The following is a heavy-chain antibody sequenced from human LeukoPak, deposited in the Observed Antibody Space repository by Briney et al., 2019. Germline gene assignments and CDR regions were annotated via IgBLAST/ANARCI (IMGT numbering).Heavy chain of an antibody. CDR3: ARIGYDASGYYDY. CDR1: GFTVSSNP. CDR2: IYSDNT. J-gene: IGHJ4*02. Sequence: GGSLRLSCTVSGFTVSSNPMSWVRQAPGKGLEWVSFIYSDNTHYSDSVKGRFTISRDNSKNTLYLQMNSLRAEDTAVYYCARIGYDASGYYDYWGQGTLVTVSS. V-gene: IGHV3-53*01. D-gene: IGHD3-3*01.